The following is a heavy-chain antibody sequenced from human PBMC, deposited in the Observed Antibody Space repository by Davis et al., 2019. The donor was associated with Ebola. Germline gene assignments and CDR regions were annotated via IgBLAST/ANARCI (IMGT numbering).Heavy chain of an antibody. CDR1: GYTFNSHG. D-gene: IGHD6-19*01. V-gene: IGHV1-18*01. Sequence: AASVKVSCKASGYTFNSHGISWVRQAPGQGLEWMAWISAYNGHTNYAQKFQGRLTLTTDTSTSTVYMELRSLTSDDTADYYCARGRNGGWDFDYWGQGTRVTVSS. J-gene: IGHJ4*02. CDR3: ARGRNGGWDFDY. CDR2: ISAYNGHT.